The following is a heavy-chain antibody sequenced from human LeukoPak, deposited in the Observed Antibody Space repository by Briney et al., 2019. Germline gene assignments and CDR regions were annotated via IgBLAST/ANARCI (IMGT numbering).Heavy chain of an antibody. CDR2: INPNSGGT. CDR3: VRGYCSSTSCYDPPTSGFDP. J-gene: IGHJ5*02. Sequence: ASVKVSCKASGYTFTGYYMHWVRQAPGQGLEWMGWINPNSGGTNYAQKFQGRVTMTRDTSISTAYMELSRLRSDDTAVYYCVRGYCSSTSCYDPPTSGFDPWGQGTLVTVSS. CDR1: GYTFTGYY. D-gene: IGHD2-2*01. V-gene: IGHV1-2*02.